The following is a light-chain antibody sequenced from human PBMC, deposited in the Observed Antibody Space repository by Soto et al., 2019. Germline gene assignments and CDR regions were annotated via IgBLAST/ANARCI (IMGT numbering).Light chain of an antibody. CDR1: QPISDL. Sequence: ETVVTQSPDTLSLSPGERATLSCRSSQPISDLLPWYQHKPGQAPRLVIYDASNRAAGFPPRFSGSGSGTDFPLTISRLEPEDSAIYYCVQRMDWPWTFGQGTRVDIK. CDR3: VQRMDWPWT. CDR2: DAS. J-gene: IGKJ1*01. V-gene: IGKV3-11*01.